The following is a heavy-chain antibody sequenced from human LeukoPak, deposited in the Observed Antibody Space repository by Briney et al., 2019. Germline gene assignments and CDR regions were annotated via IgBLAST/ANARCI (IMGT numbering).Heavy chain of an antibody. Sequence: RASVKVSCKASGYSFTSYGISWVRQAPGLGLEWMAWISGYDSLRNTAQKFQGRVTTTIDRSTNTAYMELRSLRSDDTAVYYCARGPLSYYDFWSGPYYMDVWGKGTTVTVSS. CDR3: ARGPLSYYDFWSGPYYMDV. V-gene: IGHV1-18*01. J-gene: IGHJ6*03. CDR2: ISGYDSLR. CDR1: GYSFTSYG. D-gene: IGHD3-3*01.